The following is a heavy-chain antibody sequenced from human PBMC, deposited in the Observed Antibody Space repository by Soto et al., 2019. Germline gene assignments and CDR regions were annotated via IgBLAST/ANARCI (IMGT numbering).Heavy chain of an antibody. Sequence: SATLSLTCTVSGGSISSGGYYWNWIRQHPGKGLEWIGYISYSGRTFYNPSIKSRVTIFVDTSKKQFSLKLSSVTAAGTAGYYFARGEGAVDTGGDYYYYGIDVWGQGTKVTVSS. V-gene: IGHV4-31*03. CDR2: ISYSGRT. CDR1: GGSISSGGYY. D-gene: IGHD5-18*01. CDR3: ARGEGAVDTGGDYYYYGIDV. J-gene: IGHJ6*02.